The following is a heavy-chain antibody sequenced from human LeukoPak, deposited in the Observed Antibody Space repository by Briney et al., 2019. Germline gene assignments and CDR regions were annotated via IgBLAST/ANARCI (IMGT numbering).Heavy chain of an antibody. D-gene: IGHD3-10*01. V-gene: IGHV3-23*01. CDR2: ISGSGSST. CDR1: GFTVSSNY. Sequence: GGSLRLSCAASGFTVSSNYMSWVRQAPGKGLEWVSAISGSGSSTYYADSVKGRFAVSRDNSRNTLFLQMNSLRAEDTAVYYCAKNYASGRGVPYAMDVWGQGTTVTVAS. CDR3: AKNYASGRGVPYAMDV. J-gene: IGHJ6*02.